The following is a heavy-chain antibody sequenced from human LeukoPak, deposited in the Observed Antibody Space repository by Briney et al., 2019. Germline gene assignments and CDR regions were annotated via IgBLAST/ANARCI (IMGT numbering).Heavy chain of an antibody. J-gene: IGHJ4*02. CDR1: GFTFSGYP. V-gene: IGHV3-30-3*02. CDR2: ISYDGSNK. CDR3: VKGWVYSSDWLDY. Sequence: GGSLRLSCAASGFTFSGYPIHWVRQAPGKGLEWVAVISYDGSNKYYADSVKGRFTISRDNSKNTLYLQMNSLRAEDTAVYYCVKGWVYSSDWLDYWGQGTLVTVSS. D-gene: IGHD6-19*01.